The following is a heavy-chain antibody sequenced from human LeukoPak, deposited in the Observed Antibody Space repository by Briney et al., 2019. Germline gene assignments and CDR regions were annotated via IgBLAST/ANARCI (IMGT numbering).Heavy chain of an antibody. CDR3: ASLGYCSGGSCYYFDY. Sequence: SETLSLTCAVSGGSISSGGYSWSWNRQPPGKGLEWIGYIYYSGSTNYNPSLKSRVTISVDTSKNQFSLKLSSVTAADTAVYSCASLGYCSGGSCYYFDYWGQGTLVTVSS. CDR2: IYYSGST. J-gene: IGHJ4*02. D-gene: IGHD2-15*01. CDR1: GGSISSGGYS. V-gene: IGHV4-61*08.